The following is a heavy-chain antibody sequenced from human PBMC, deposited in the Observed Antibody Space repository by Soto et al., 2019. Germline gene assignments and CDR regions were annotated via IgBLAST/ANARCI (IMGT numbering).Heavy chain of an antibody. CDR1: GYSFTSYW. CDR2: IYPGDSDT. D-gene: IGHD2-21*01. V-gene: IGHV5-51*01. J-gene: IGHJ4*02. CDR3: AKNRISHISSAHPDN. Sequence: PGESLKISCKGSGYSFTSYWIGWVRKMPGKGLEWMGIIYPGDSDTRYSPSFQGQVTISADKSIRTAYLQWSSLQASDTAVYYFAKNRISHISSAHPDNGVQETRITVSP.